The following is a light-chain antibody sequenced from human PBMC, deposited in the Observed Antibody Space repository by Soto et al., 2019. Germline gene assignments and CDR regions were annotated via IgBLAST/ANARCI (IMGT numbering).Light chain of an antibody. J-gene: IGLJ1*01. CDR3: NSYTSSNTYV. CDR1: SSDVGSYNR. V-gene: IGLV2-18*02. Sequence: QSALTQPPSVSGSPGQSVTISCTGTSSDVGSYNRVSWYPQPPGTAPKLMIYEVNNRPSGVPDRFSGSKSSNTASLTITGLQAEDEADYYCNSYTSSNTYVFGTGTQLTVL. CDR2: EVN.